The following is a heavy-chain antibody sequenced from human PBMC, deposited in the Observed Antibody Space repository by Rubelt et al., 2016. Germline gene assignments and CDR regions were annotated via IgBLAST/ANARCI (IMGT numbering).Heavy chain of an antibody. J-gene: IGHJ5*02. V-gene: IGHV3-23*01. CDR2: ISGRGGTT. CDR1: GFTFSSYA. Sequence: ESGGGLVQPGGSLRLSCAVSGFTFSSYAMTWVRQAPGQGLEWVSVISGRGGTTYYADSVKGRFTISRDNSKTTLYLQMNSLRAEDTAVYYCAKAGYTSGWFNWFDPWGQGTLVTVSS. D-gene: IGHD6-19*01. CDR3: AKAGYTSGWFNWFDP.